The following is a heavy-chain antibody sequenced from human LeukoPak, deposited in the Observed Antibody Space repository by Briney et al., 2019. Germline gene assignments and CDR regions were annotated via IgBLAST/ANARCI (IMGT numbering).Heavy chain of an antibody. J-gene: IGHJ4*02. D-gene: IGHD2-2*01. CDR3: VKEHCSSTSCFYSDY. Sequence: GGSLRLSCSASGFTFSNFGMHWVRQAPGKGLEYVSAISGNGGSTHYVDSVKGRFTISRDNSKNTLYLQMTSLKAEDTAVYYCVKEHCSSTSCFYSDYWGQGTLVTVSS. CDR2: ISGNGGST. V-gene: IGHV3-64D*06. CDR1: GFTFSNFG.